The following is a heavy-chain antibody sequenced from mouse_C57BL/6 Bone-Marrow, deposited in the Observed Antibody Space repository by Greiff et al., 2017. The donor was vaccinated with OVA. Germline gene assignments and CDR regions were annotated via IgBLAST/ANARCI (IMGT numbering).Heavy chain of an antibody. CDR2: IYPGDGDT. V-gene: IGHV1-82*01. Sequence: VQRVESGPELVKPGASVKISCKASGYAFSSSWMNWVKQRPGKGLEWIGRIYPGDGDTNYNGKFKGKATLTADKSSSTAYMQLSSLTSEDSAVYFCARDSSYAMDYWGQGTSVTVSS. J-gene: IGHJ4*01. CDR1: GYAFSSSW. CDR3: ARDSSYAMDY.